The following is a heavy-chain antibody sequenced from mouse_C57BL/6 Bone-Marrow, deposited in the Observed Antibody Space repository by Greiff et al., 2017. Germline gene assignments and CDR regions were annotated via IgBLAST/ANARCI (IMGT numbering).Heavy chain of an antibody. D-gene: IGHD1-1*02. Sequence: EVKVEESGAGLVKPGGSLTLSCAASGFTFSSYAMSWVRQTPEQRLEWVAYISSGGDYTYYADTVKGRFTISTDNARNTLYLQMSSLKSEDTAMYYCARDGGSPGDVDVWGTGTTVTVSS. CDR1: GFTFSSYA. V-gene: IGHV5S21*01. CDR3: ARDGGSPGDVDV. CDR2: ISSGGDYT. J-gene: IGHJ1*03.